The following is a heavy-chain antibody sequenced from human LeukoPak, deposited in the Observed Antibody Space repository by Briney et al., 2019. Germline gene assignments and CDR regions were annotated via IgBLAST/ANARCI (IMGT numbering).Heavy chain of an antibody. V-gene: IGHV3-73*01. CDR1: GFTFSASA. Sequence: GGSLRLSCAASGFTFSASAMHWVRQASGKGLEWVGRIRSKANSYATAYAASVKGRFTISRDDSKNTAYLQMNSLKTEDTAVYYCARDLSQLWFGESYNWFDPWGQGTLVTVSS. CDR2: IRSKANSYAT. J-gene: IGHJ5*02. D-gene: IGHD3-10*01. CDR3: ARDLSQLWFGESYNWFDP.